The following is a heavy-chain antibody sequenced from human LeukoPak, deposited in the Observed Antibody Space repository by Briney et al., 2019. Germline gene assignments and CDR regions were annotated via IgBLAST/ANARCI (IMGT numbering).Heavy chain of an antibody. Sequence: GASVKVSCKASGGTFSSYAISWVRQAPGQGLEWMGRIIPILGIANYAQKFQGRVTITADKSTSTAYIELSSLRSEDTAVYYCARSGMATITYAFDYWGQGTLVTVSS. CDR2: IIPILGIA. J-gene: IGHJ4*02. V-gene: IGHV1-69*04. D-gene: IGHD5-24*01. CDR3: ARSGMATITYAFDY. CDR1: GGTFSSYA.